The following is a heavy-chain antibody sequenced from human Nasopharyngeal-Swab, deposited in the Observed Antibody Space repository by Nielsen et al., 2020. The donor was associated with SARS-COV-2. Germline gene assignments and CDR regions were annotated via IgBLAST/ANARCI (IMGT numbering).Heavy chain of an antibody. Sequence: SETLSLTCSVSGDSVSNDIFYWSWIRQPPGKGLKWLGYIHYDGSANYHPSLKSRVSMSVDTSRNQFSLKVTSVTAADTAVFYCARDYGGNSGFDYWGQGILVTVSS. CDR1: GDSVSNDIFY. V-gene: IGHV4-61*01. CDR3: ARDYGGNSGFDY. CDR2: IHYDGSA. J-gene: IGHJ4*02. D-gene: IGHD4-23*01.